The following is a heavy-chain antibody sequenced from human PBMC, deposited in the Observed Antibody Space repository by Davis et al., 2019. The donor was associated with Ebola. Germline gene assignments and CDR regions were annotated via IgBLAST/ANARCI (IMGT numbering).Heavy chain of an antibody. J-gene: IGHJ4*02. Sequence: ASVKVSCKASGYTFTSYAMHWVRQAPGQRLEWMGWINAGNGNTKYSQKFQGRVTITRDTSASTAYMELSSLRSEDTAVYYCARRIAVAGPHFDYWGQGTLVTVSS. D-gene: IGHD6-19*01. CDR2: INAGNGNT. CDR3: ARRIAVAGPHFDY. V-gene: IGHV1-3*01. CDR1: GYTFTSYA.